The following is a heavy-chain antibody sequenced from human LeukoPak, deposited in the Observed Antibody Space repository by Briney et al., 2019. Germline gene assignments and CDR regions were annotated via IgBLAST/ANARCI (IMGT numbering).Heavy chain of an antibody. J-gene: IGHJ3*02. D-gene: IGHD5-12*01. V-gene: IGHV4-39*01. CDR2: IGYSGST. CDR1: GGSISSGGCY. Sequence: SETLSLTCTVSGGSISSGGCYWGWIRVPPGKALDWIGNIGYSGSTYYNPSLKSRVTISVDTSKNQFSLKLSSLTAADTAVYYCARLTRPNRDMPTSNAFDIWGQGTMVTVSS. CDR3: ARLTRPNRDMPTSNAFDI.